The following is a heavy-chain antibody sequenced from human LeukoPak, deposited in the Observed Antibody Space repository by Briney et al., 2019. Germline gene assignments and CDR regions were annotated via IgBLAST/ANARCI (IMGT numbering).Heavy chain of an antibody. CDR3: ARDYGGRTAYFDY. CDR1: GGSISSYY. V-gene: IGHV4-4*08. D-gene: IGHD4-23*01. Sequence: SETLSLTCTVSGGSISSYYWSWIRQPPGKGLEWIGRIYTSGSTKYNPSLKSRVTISIDTSKNQFSLKLSSVTAADTAVYYCARDYGGRTAYFDYWGQGTLVTVSS. CDR2: IYTSGST. J-gene: IGHJ4*02.